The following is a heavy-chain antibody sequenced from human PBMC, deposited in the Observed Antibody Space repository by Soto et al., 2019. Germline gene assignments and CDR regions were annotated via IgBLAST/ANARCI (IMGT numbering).Heavy chain of an antibody. CDR1: GGTFSNYA. Sequence: QVQLVQSGAEVKKPGSSVKVSCKASGGTFSNYAFSWVRQAPGQGLEWMGGFSPILETSIYAQNFQGRVTITADESTSTVYMELSSLRSDDTAIYYCAREHVAVGVPTVMRTFDYWGQGTLVTVSS. V-gene: IGHV1-69*01. D-gene: IGHD2-2*01. CDR3: AREHVAVGVPTVMRTFDY. J-gene: IGHJ4*02. CDR2: FSPILETS.